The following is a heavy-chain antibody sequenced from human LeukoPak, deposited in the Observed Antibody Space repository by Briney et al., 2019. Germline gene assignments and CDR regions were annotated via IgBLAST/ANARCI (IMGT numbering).Heavy chain of an antibody. J-gene: IGHJ4*02. D-gene: IGHD3-9*01. Sequence: PGRSLRLSCAASGFTFSSYGMHWVRQAPGKGLEWVAVISYDGSNKYYADSVKGRFTISRDNSKNTLYLQMNSLRAEDTAVYYCAKRGELGLTGYFYFDYWGQGTLVTVSS. CDR3: AKRGELGLTGYFYFDY. V-gene: IGHV3-30*18. CDR1: GFTFSSYG. CDR2: ISYDGSNK.